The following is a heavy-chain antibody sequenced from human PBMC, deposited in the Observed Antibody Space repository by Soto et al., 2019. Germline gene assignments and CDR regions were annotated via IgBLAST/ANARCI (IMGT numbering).Heavy chain of an antibody. D-gene: IGHD6-13*01. Sequence: QVQLQESGPGLVKPSGTLSLTCAVSGGSISSTNWWSWVRQPPGKGLEWIGDIYHSGSTNYNPSLNSRVTISVDKSKNQFPLKLSSVTAADTAVYYCARVIATAVHWFDHWGQGTLVTVSS. CDR2: IYHSGST. J-gene: IGHJ5*02. CDR1: GGSISSTNW. V-gene: IGHV4-4*02. CDR3: ARVIATAVHWFDH.